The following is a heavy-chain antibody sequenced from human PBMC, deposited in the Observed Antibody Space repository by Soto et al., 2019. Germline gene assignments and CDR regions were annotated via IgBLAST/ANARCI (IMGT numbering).Heavy chain of an antibody. D-gene: IGHD3-10*01. J-gene: IGHJ4*02. Sequence: QLVQSGAEVKRRGSSVKVSCKASGDTFTFYSINWVRQAPGLGLEWMGRINPILSMSNYAQRFHVRVTMTADKSTSTAYMEPSSLRSEDTAIYYCASSYGSGYRAFDYWGQGALVTVSS. CDR3: ASSYGSGYRAFDY. V-gene: IGHV1-69*02. CDR1: GDTFTFYS. CDR2: INPILSMS.